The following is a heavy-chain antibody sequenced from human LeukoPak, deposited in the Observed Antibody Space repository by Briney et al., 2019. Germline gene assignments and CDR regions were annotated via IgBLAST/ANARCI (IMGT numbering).Heavy chain of an antibody. D-gene: IGHD2-15*01. Sequence: PGGSLRLSCAASRFTFSSYEMNWVRQAPGKGLEWVADIKEDGSEKYYVDSAKGRFTISRQNAKNSLFLQMNSLRAEDTAVYYCARHRSGGSQDDAFDIWGQGTMVTVSS. J-gene: IGHJ3*02. CDR2: IKEDGSEK. CDR1: RFTFSSYE. CDR3: ARHRSGGSQDDAFDI. V-gene: IGHV3-7*01.